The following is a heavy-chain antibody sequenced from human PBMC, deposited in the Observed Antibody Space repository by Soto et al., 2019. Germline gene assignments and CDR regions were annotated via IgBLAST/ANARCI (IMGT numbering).Heavy chain of an antibody. V-gene: IGHV1-69*13. CDR2: IIPIFGTA. D-gene: IGHD6-13*01. CDR3: ARGGQQLAHYYYGMDV. Sequence: SVKVSCKASGGTFSSYAIGWVRQAPGQGLEWMGGIIPIFGTANYAQKFQGRVTITADESTSTAYMELSSLRSEDTAVYYCARGGQQLAHYYYGMDVWGQGTTVTVSS. J-gene: IGHJ6*02. CDR1: GGTFSSYA.